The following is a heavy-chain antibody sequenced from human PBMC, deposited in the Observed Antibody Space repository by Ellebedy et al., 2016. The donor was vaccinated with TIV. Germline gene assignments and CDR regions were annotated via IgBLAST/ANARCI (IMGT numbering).Heavy chain of an antibody. CDR1: GGTFSSYA. D-gene: IGHD4-23*01. Sequence: SVKVSCXASGGTFSSYAISWVRQAPGQGLEWMGRIIPILGIANYAQKFQGRVTITADKSTSTAYMELSSLRSEDTAVYYCAREASIYGGNSESFDYWGQGTLVTVSS. J-gene: IGHJ4*02. V-gene: IGHV1-69*04. CDR2: IIPILGIA. CDR3: AREASIYGGNSESFDY.